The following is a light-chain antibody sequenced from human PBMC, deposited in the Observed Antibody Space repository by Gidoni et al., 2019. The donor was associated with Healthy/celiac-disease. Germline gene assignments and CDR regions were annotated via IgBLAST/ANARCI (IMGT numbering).Light chain of an antibody. J-gene: IGLJ1*01. CDR2: GNS. CDR3: QSYDSSLSGLYV. V-gene: IGLV1-40*01. Sequence: QSVLTQPPSVSGAPGQRVTISCTGSSSNIGAGYDVHWYQQLPGTAPKLLSYGNSNRPSGVPDRFSGSKSGTSASLAITGFQAEDEADYYCQSYDSSLSGLYVFGTGTKVTVL. CDR1: SSNIGAGYD.